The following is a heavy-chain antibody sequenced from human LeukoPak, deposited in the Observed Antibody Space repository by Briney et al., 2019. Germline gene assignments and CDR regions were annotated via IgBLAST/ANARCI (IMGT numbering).Heavy chain of an antibody. CDR1: GGSISSYY. Sequence: SETLSLTCTVSGGSISSYYRSWIRQPPGKGLEWIGYIYYSGSTNYNPSLKSRVTISVDTSKNQFSLKLSSVTAADTAVYYCARDDSYGYDYWGQGTLVTVPS. J-gene: IGHJ4*02. CDR2: IYYSGST. CDR3: ARDDSYGYDY. V-gene: IGHV4-59*01. D-gene: IGHD5-18*01.